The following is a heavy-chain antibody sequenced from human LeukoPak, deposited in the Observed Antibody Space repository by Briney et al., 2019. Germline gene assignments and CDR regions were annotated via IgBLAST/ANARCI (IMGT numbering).Heavy chain of an antibody. Sequence: SETLSLTCAVYGGSFSGYYWSWFRQPPGKGLEWIGEINHSGSTNYNPSLKSRVTISVDTSKNQFSLKLSSVTAADTAVYYCARGLGDSSGYYSIIDYWGQGTLVTVSS. J-gene: IGHJ4*02. CDR1: GGSFSGYY. V-gene: IGHV4-34*01. CDR3: ARGLGDSSGYYSIIDY. D-gene: IGHD3-22*01. CDR2: INHSGST.